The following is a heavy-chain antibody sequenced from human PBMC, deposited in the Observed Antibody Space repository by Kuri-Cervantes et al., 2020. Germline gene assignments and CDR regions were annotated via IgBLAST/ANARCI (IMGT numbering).Heavy chain of an antibody. CDR1: GYTFTYRY. CDR3: AIPLNWNYPDVY. CDR2: GSGYNGNT. V-gene: IGHV1-18*04. Sequence: ASVKVSCKASGYTFTYRYLHWVRQAPGQGLEWMRWGSGYNGNTNYAQKVQGRVTMTSDTSTSIAYMELSSLRSEDTAVYYCAIPLNWNYPDVYWGQGTLVTVSS. D-gene: IGHD1-7*01. J-gene: IGHJ4*02.